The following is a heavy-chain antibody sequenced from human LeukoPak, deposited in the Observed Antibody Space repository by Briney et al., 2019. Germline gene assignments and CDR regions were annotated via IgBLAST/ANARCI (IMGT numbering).Heavy chain of an antibody. CDR2: ISSSSSYI. J-gene: IGHJ6*02. V-gene: IGHV3-21*04. Sequence: GGSLRLSCAASGFTFSSYRMNWVRQAPGKGLEWVSSISSSSSYIYYADSVKGRFTISRDNAKNSLYLQMNSLRAEDTAVYYCARPISGNYYYYYGMDVWGQGTTVTVSS. CDR1: GFTFSSYR. CDR3: ARPISGNYYYYYGMDV. D-gene: IGHD1-14*01.